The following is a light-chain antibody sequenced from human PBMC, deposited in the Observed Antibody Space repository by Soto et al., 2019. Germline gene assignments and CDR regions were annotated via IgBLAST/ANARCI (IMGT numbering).Light chain of an antibody. CDR1: QDISDY. CDR3: QQYHSLPFT. CDR2: DAS. Sequence: DIQMTQSPSSLSASVRDRVTISCQASQDISDYLNWYHQKPGKAPKFLIYDASYLGTGVPSRFSGSGSGTDFTFTISSLQPEDIGTYYCQQYHSLPFTFGPGTTVDIK. J-gene: IGKJ3*01. V-gene: IGKV1-33*01.